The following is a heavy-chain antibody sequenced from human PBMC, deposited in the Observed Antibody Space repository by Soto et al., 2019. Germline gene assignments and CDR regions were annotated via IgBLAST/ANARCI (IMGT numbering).Heavy chain of an antibody. D-gene: IGHD2-8*01. Sequence: PGGSLRLSCTASGMTFINAWMNWVRQAPGKGLEWVGRIKSKTDGGTTDYAAPVKGRFTISGDDSKNTLYLQMNSLKTEDTAVYYCTTAYLMVFDYWGQGTLVTVSS. CDR1: GMTFINAW. V-gene: IGHV3-15*01. CDR2: IKSKTDGGTT. CDR3: TTAYLMVFDY. J-gene: IGHJ4*02.